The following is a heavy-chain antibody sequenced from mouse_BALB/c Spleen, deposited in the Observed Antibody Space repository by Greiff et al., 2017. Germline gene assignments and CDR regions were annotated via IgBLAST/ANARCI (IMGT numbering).Heavy chain of an antibody. CDR1: GFTFSSYA. D-gene: IGHD2-1*01. CDR3: ARDDGNSWFAY. V-gene: IGHV5-9-4*01. J-gene: IGHJ3*01. Sequence: EVQGVESGGGLVKPGGSLKLSCAASGFTFSSYAMSWVRQSPEKRLEWVAEISSGGSYTYYPDTVTGRFTISRDNAKNTLYLEMSSLRSEDTAMYYCARDDGNSWFAYWGQGTLVTVSA. CDR2: ISSGGSYT.